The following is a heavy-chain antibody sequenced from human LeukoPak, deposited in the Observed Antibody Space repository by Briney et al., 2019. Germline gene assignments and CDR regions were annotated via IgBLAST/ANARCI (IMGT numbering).Heavy chain of an antibody. CDR1: GYTFTGYY. V-gene: IGHV1-2*02. J-gene: IGHJ6*03. Sequence: ASVKVSCKASGYTFTGYYMHWVRQAPGQGLERMGWINPNSGGTNYAQKFQGRVTMTRDTSISTAYMELSRLRSDDTAVYYCARGSYYYYYYMDVWGKGTTVTVSS. CDR3: ARGSYYYYYYMDV. CDR2: INPNSGGT.